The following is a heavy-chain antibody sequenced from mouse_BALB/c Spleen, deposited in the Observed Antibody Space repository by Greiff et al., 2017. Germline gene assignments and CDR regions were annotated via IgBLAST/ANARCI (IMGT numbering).Heavy chain of an antibody. V-gene: IGHV2-4-1*01. J-gene: IGHJ1*01. CDR2: IWSGGST. CDR3: ARSYYCGSSYWYFDV. CDR1: GFSLTSYG. D-gene: IGHD1-1*01. Sequence: QVQLKESGPGLVQPSQSLSITCTVSGFSLTSYGVHWVRQSPGKGLEWLGVIWSGGSTDYNAAFISRLSISKDNSKSQVFFKMNRLQAADTAIYYGARSYYCGSSYWYFDVWGAGTTVTVSS.